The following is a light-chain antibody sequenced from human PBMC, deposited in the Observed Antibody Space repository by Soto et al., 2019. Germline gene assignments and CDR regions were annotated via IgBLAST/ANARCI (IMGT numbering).Light chain of an antibody. CDR3: SSYRGSSTGV. J-gene: IGLJ1*01. CDR1: SSDVGVYNY. CDR2: EVS. Sequence: QPVLTQPASVSGSPGQSITISCTGTSSDVGVYNYVSWYQQHPGKAPKLMIYEVSNRPSGVSNRFSGSKSGNTASLTISGLQAEDEADYYCSSYRGSSTGVFGTGTKLTVL. V-gene: IGLV2-14*01.